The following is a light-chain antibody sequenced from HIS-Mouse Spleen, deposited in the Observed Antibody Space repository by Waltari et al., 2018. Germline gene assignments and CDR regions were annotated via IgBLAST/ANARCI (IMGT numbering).Light chain of an antibody. Sequence: QSALTQPASVSGSPGQSITISCTGTSSDVGGYNYVPWYQQPPGKAPKPMIYEVSNRPSGVSNPFSGSKSGNTASLTISGLQAEDEADYYCSSYTSSSTYVFGTGTKVTVL. CDR2: EVS. V-gene: IGLV2-14*01. CDR1: SSDVGGYNY. CDR3: SSYTSSSTYV. J-gene: IGLJ1*01.